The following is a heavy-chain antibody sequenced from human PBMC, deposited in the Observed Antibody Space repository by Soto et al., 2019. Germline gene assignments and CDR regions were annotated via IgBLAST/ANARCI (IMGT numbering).Heavy chain of an antibody. V-gene: IGHV3-33*01. CDR1: GFTFGSHG. CDR2: IWHDGSNK. J-gene: IGHJ4*02. D-gene: IGHD6-13*01. CDR3: ARDHSRDGFDV. Sequence: QVQLVESGGGVVQPGRSLRLSCAASGFTFGSHGMHWVRQAPGKGLEWVAVIWHDGSNKYYEDSVKGRFTISRDNSRDILYLQMNSLRAEATSVYYCARDHSRDGFDVWGQGTLVTVSS.